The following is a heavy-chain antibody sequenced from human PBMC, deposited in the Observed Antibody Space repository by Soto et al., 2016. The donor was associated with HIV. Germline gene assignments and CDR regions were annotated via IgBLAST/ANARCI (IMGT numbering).Heavy chain of an antibody. CDR2: ISWNSGSI. CDR3: AKARGYYYDHYYFDY. V-gene: IGHV3-9*03. J-gene: IGHJ4*02. D-gene: IGHD3-22*01. CDR1: GFTFDDYA. Sequence: EVQLVESGGGLVQPGRPLRLSCAASGFTFDDYAMHWVRQAPGKGLEWVSGISWNSGSIGYADSVKGRFTISRDNAKNSLYLQMNSLRAEDMALYYCAKARGYYYDHYYFDYWGQGTLVTVSS.